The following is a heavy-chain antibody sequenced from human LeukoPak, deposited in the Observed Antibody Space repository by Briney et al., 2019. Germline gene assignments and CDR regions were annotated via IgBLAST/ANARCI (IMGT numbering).Heavy chain of an antibody. CDR3: ARGGSWSYYYDSSGWYFDY. J-gene: IGHJ4*02. CDR2: IYYSGST. D-gene: IGHD3-22*01. CDR1: GGSISSYY. V-gene: IGHV4-59*01. Sequence: SETLSLTCTVSGGSISSYYWSWIRQPPGKGLEWIGYIYYSGSTNYNPSHKSRVTISVDTSKNQFSLKLSSVTAADTAVYYCARGGSWSYYYDSSGWYFDYWGQGTLVTVSS.